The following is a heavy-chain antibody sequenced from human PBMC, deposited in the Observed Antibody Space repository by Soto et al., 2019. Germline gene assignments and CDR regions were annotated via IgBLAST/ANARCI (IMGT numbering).Heavy chain of an antibody. CDR2: IYSGGST. Sequence: GGSLRLSCAASGFTVSSNYMSWVRQAPGKGLEWVSVIYSGGSTYYADSVKGRFTISRHNSKNTLYLQMNSLRAEDTAVYYCARGGGGDDYSNLIYYYYYYMDVWGKGTTVTVSS. CDR1: GFTVSSNY. J-gene: IGHJ6*03. D-gene: IGHD4-4*01. CDR3: ARGGGGDDYSNLIYYYYYYMDV. V-gene: IGHV3-53*04.